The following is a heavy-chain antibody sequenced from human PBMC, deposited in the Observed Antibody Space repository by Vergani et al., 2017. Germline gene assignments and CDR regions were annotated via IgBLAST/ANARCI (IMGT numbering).Heavy chain of an antibody. CDR2: IYYSGST. J-gene: IGHJ4*02. Sequence: QVQLQESGPGLVKPSETLSLTCTVSGGSISSYYWSWIRQPPGKGLEWIGYIYYSGSTNYNPALKSRVTISVDTSKNQFSLKLSSVTAADTAVYYCARGRGDYDFWSGYYIDYWGQGTLVTVSS. D-gene: IGHD3-3*01. V-gene: IGHV4-59*01. CDR1: GGSISSYY. CDR3: ARGRGDYDFWSGYYIDY.